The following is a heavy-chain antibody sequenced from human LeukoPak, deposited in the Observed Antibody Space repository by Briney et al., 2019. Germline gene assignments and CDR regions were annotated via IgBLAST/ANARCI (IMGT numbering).Heavy chain of an antibody. CDR1: GGSINSNY. D-gene: IGHD6-13*01. J-gene: IGHJ4*02. Sequence: SGTLSLTCTVSGGSINSNYWTWIRQPAGKGLEWIGRISTSGITNYSPSLKSRVTISLDKSKNQFSLILAPVTAADTALYYCAREASIAAAGWISDYWGQGTLVTVSS. CDR3: AREASIAAAGWISDY. V-gene: IGHV4-4*07. CDR2: ISTSGIT.